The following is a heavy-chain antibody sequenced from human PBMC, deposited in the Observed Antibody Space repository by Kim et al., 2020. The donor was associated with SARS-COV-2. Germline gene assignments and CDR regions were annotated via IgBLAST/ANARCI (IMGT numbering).Heavy chain of an antibody. CDR2: INANSGDT. V-gene: IGHV1-2*02. Sequence: ASVKVSCRTSGYTFTDYYFHWVRQAPGQGLEWMGWINANSGDTKFIQKFQGRASMTRDTSTKTEYMELTSLRSDDTAVYHCAREGRDDRTGSHWGAFEIWGQGTMLTVSS. CDR1: GYTFTDYY. D-gene: IGHD3-16*01. J-gene: IGHJ3*02. CDR3: AREGRDDRTGSHWGAFEI.